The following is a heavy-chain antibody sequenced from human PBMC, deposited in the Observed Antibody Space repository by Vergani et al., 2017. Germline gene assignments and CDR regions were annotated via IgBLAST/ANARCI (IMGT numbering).Heavy chain of an antibody. CDR1: GFTFTSSA. Sequence: QMQLVQSGPEVKKPGTSVKVSCKASGFTFTSSAMQWVRQARGQRLEWIGWIVVGSGNTNYAQKFQERVTITRDMSTSTAYMELSRLRSDDTAVYYCARDGEMATIIPVYMDVWGKGTTVTVSS. V-gene: IGHV1-58*02. CDR3: ARDGEMATIIPVYMDV. D-gene: IGHD5-24*01. CDR2: IVVGSGNT. J-gene: IGHJ6*03.